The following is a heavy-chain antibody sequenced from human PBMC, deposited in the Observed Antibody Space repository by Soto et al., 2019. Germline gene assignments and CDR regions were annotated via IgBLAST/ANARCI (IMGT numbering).Heavy chain of an antibody. J-gene: IGHJ4*02. CDR2: IYYSGST. CDR1: GGSISSYY. Sequence: SETLSLTCTVSGGSISSYYWSWIRQPPGKGLEWIGYIYYSGSTNYNPSLKSRVTISVDTSKNQFSLKLSSVTAADTAVYYCARDSITGTRYDYWGQGTLVTSPQ. D-gene: IGHD1-7*01. CDR3: ARDSITGTRYDY. V-gene: IGHV4-59*01.